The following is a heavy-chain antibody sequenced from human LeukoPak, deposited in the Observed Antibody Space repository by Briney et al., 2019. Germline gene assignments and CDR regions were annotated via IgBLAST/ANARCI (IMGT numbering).Heavy chain of an antibody. D-gene: IGHD1-1*01. J-gene: IGHJ3*02. Sequence: GASVKVSCKASGYTFTGYYMHWVRQAPGQGLEWMGWINPNSGGTNYAQKFQGRVTMTRDTSISTAYMELSRLRSDDTAVYYCAREFAEFNWNDWPDPRSTPNHFDIWGQGTMVTVSS. V-gene: IGHV1-2*02. CDR3: AREFAEFNWNDWPDPRSTPNHFDI. CDR1: GYTFTGYY. CDR2: INPNSGGT.